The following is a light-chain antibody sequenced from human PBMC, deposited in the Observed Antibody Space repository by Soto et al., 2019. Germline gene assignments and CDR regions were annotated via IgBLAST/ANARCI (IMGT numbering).Light chain of an antibody. Sequence: QSALTQPPSASGSPGQSVTISCTGTSSDVGAYNYVSWYQQHPGKAPKLMIYEVSKRPSGVPDRFSGSKSGNTASLTVSGLQAEDEADYYCSSYAGSRVVFGGGTKVTVL. CDR1: SSDVGAYNY. J-gene: IGLJ2*01. CDR2: EVS. CDR3: SSYAGSRVV. V-gene: IGLV2-8*01.